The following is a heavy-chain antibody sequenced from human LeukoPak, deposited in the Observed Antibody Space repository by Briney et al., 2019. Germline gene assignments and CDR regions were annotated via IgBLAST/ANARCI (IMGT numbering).Heavy chain of an antibody. CDR1: GFTFSSCA. V-gene: IGHV3-23*01. Sequence: GGSLRLSCAASGFTFSSCAMSWVRQAPGKGLEWVSAISGSGGSTYYADSVKGRFTISRDNSKNTLDLQMDSLRADDTAVYYCAKELGWWSFDAFDIWGQGTMVTASS. CDR2: ISGSGGST. D-gene: IGHD2-15*01. J-gene: IGHJ3*02. CDR3: AKELGWWSFDAFDI.